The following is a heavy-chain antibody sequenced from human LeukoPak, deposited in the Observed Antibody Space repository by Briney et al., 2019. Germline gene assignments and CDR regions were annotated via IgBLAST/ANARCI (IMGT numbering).Heavy chain of an antibody. CDR3: ARDGAVGGAFDF. Sequence: GGSLRLSCAASGFTFSSYGMHWVRRAPGKGLEWVAIIWYDGSNKYYADSVKGRFTISRDNSKNTLYLQMHSLRAEDTAVYYCARDGAVGGAFDFWGQGTMVTVSS. D-gene: IGHD6-19*01. J-gene: IGHJ3*01. CDR1: GFTFSSYG. V-gene: IGHV3-33*08. CDR2: IWYDGSNK.